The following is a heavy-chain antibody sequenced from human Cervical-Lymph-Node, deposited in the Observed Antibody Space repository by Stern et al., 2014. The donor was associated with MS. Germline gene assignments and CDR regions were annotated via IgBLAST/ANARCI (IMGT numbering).Heavy chain of an antibody. CDR1: GFTFSSYG. Sequence: QLVQSGGAVVQPGRSLRLSCAASGFTFSSYGMHWVRQAPGKGLEWVTVISYDGNPKYYAASVKGRFTISRDNSKNTLHLQMNSVTPDDTAIYYCARDYEDTSMLFDHWGQGTLVTVSS. J-gene: IGHJ4*02. CDR2: ISYDGNPK. V-gene: IGHV3-30*03. D-gene: IGHD2-8*01. CDR3: ARDYEDTSMLFDH.